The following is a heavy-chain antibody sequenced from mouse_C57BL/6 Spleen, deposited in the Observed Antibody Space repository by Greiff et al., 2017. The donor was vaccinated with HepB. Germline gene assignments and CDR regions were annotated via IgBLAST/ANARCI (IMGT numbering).Heavy chain of an antibody. CDR2: IYPGDGDT. Sequence: QVQLQHSGPELVKPGASVKISCKASGYAFSSSWMNWVKQRPGKGLEWIGRIYPGDGDTNYNGKFKGKATLTADKSSSTAYMQLSSLTSEDSAVYFCARYYYGSSYWYFDVWGTGTTVTVSS. CDR1: GYAFSSSW. D-gene: IGHD1-1*01. V-gene: IGHV1-82*01. J-gene: IGHJ1*03. CDR3: ARYYYGSSYWYFDV.